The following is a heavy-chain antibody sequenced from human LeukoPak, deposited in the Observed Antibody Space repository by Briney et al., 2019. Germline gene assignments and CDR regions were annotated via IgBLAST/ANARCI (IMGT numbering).Heavy chain of an antibody. CDR3: ARTYSSSWYWDYYYYMDV. D-gene: IGHD6-13*01. V-gene: IGHV1-18*01. CDR1: GYTFTSSG. J-gene: IGHJ6*03. Sequence: ASVKVSCKASGYTFTSSGISWVRQAPGQGLEWMGWISAYNGDTNYAQKLQGRVTMTTDTSTSTAYMELSSLRSEDTAVYYCARTYSSSWYWDYYYYMDVWGKGTTVTVSS. CDR2: ISAYNGDT.